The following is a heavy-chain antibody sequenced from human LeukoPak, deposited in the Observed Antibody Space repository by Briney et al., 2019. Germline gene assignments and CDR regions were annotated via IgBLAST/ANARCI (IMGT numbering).Heavy chain of an antibody. CDR3: AKGPLTEVAGTTWDY. D-gene: IGHD6-19*01. CDR2: INGGGGRT. V-gene: IGHV3-23*01. CDR1: GFTFSAYA. J-gene: IGHJ4*02. Sequence: PGGSLRLSCAASGFTFSAYAMAWVRQSPGKGLEWGSAINGGGGRTFYADSVKGRFTISRDNSKDTLYLQMNSLRAEDTALYYCAKGPLTEVAGTTWDYWGQGTLVTVSS.